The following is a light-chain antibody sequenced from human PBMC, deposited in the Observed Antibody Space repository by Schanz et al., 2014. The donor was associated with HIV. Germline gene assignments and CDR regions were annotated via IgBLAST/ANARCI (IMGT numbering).Light chain of an antibody. CDR2: DVT. CDR1: SSDIGNYNY. J-gene: IGLJ1*01. Sequence: QSALTQPASASGSPGQSVTISCTGTSSDIGNYNYVSWEKKTPDKDHKLIIYDVTKRPSGVPDRFSGSKSGNTASLTVSGLQAEDEADYYCSSWADNYVTLFLTGTQLTVL. CDR3: SSWADNYVTL. V-gene: IGLV2-8*01.